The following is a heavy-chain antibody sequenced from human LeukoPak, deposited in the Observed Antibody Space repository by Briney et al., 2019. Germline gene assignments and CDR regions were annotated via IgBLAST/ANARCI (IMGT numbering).Heavy chain of an antibody. CDR3: ARTYYYGSGSFDY. CDR1: GYTFTIYY. J-gene: IGHJ4*02. CDR2: INPSGGST. Sequence: ASVTVSFKASGYTFTIYYMHWVRQAPGQGLEWMGIINPSGGSTSYAQKFQGRVTMTRDTSTSTVYIELSSLRSEDTAVYYCARTYYYGSGSFDYWGQGTLVTVSS. V-gene: IGHV1-46*01. D-gene: IGHD3-10*01.